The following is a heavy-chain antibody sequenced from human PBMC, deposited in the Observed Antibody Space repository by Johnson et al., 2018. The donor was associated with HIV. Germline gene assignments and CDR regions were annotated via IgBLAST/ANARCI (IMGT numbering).Heavy chain of an antibody. CDR3: AREVGNAGAFDI. V-gene: IGHV3-66*01. D-gene: IGHD1-26*01. Sequence: VQLVDSGGGLVQPGRSLRLSCAASGFTCSSYAMHWVRQAPGKGLEWVAVIYSGGSTYYADSVKGRFTISRDNSKNTLYLQMNSLRAEDTAVYYCAREVGNAGAFDIWGQGTMVTVSS. J-gene: IGHJ3*02. CDR1: GFTCSSYA. CDR2: IYSGGST.